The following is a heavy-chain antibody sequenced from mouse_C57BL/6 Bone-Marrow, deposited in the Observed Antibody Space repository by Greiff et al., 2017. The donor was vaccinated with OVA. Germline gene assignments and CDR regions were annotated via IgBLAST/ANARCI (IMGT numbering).Heavy chain of an antibody. Sequence: QVQLQQPGAELVKPGASVKMSCKASGYTFTSYWITWVKQRPGQGLEWIGDIYPGSGSTNYNEKFKSKATLTVDTSSSTAYMQLSSLTSEDSAVYYCARLGIYYDYDVNWGQGTTRTVSS. D-gene: IGHD2-4*01. J-gene: IGHJ2*01. CDR1: GYTFTSYW. CDR3: ARLGIYYDYDVN. V-gene: IGHV1-55*01. CDR2: IYPGSGST.